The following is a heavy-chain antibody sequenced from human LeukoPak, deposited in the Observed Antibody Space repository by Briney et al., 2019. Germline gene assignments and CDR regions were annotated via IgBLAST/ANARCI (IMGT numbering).Heavy chain of an antibody. CDR2: ISYDGRIK. CDR3: ARDPPSVVVVAARQGN. V-gene: IGHV3-30-3*01. CDR1: GFAFSTYA. Sequence: GGSLRLSCAASGFAFSTYAIHWVRQAPGKGLEWVSFISYDGRIKYYADSVKGRLTISRDNSKNTVSLQMNSLRAEDTAVYYCARDPPSVVVVAARQGNWGQGTLVTVSS. D-gene: IGHD2-15*01. J-gene: IGHJ4*02.